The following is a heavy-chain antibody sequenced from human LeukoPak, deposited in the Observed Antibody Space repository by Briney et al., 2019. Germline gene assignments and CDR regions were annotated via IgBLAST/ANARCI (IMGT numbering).Heavy chain of an antibody. CDR1: GFTFSSYA. J-gene: IGHJ6*03. V-gene: IGHV3-30*01. Sequence: GGSLRLSCAASGFTFSSYAMHWVRQAPGKGLEWVAVISYDGSNKYYADSVMGRFTISRDNSKNTLYLQMNSLRAEDTAVYYCARDPHWNDRYYYYMDVWGKGTTVTVSS. CDR3: ARDPHWNDRYYYYMDV. CDR2: ISYDGSNK. D-gene: IGHD1-1*01.